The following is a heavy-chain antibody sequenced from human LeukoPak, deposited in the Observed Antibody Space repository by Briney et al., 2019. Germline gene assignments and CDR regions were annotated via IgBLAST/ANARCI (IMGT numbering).Heavy chain of an antibody. D-gene: IGHD4-17*01. V-gene: IGHV3-48*03. Sequence: GGSLRLFCAASGFTFSSYEMNWVRQAPGKGLEWVSYISSSGSTIYYADSVKGRFTISRDNAKNSLYLQMNSLRAEDTAVYYCARDSRSDYGDYGGDYWGQGTLVTVSS. CDR2: ISSSGSTI. CDR3: ARDSRSDYGDYGGDY. J-gene: IGHJ4*02. CDR1: GFTFSSYE.